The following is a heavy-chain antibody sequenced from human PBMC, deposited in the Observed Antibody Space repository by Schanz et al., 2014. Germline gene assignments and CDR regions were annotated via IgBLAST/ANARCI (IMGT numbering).Heavy chain of an antibody. CDR3: AKAKSGAHGAFDI. CDR2: IWYNGSNK. CDR1: GFTFSKYG. Sequence: MQLLESGGGVVQPGRSLRLSCAASGFTFSKYGVHWVRQAPGKGLEWVAVIWYNGSNKYYADSVRGRFTISRDNSKNTLYLQMNNLRAEDTAVYYCAKAKSGAHGAFDIWGQGTMVTVSS. V-gene: IGHV3-33*06. J-gene: IGHJ3*02. D-gene: IGHD3-10*01.